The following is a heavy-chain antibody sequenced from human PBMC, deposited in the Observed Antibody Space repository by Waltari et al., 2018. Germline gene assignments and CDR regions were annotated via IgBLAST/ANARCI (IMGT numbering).Heavy chain of an antibody. CDR3: ARGPY. D-gene: IGHD2-21*01. Sequence: EVRLVESGGGLVQPGGSLRLSCAASGFTFSSSWMSWVRQPPGKGGEWVASIKEDGSERYYVDSAKGRSTISRDNAKTSLFLQMNSLRVEDTAVYYCARGPYWGQGTTVTVSS. V-gene: IGHV3-7*04. CDR2: IKEDGSER. CDR1: GFTFSSSW. J-gene: IGHJ6*02.